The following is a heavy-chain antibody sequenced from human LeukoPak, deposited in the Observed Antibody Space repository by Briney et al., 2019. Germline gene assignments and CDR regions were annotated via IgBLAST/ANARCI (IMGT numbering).Heavy chain of an antibody. CDR2: IRSIVRSI. CDR3: ATGLGSSYYRYFDY. D-gene: IGHD1-26*01. CDR1: GFTFTSYE. Sequence: GRSLRLSCAASGFTFTSYEMNWVRQAPGKGLEWVSLIRSIVRSIDYVHSAKGRFTISRDNAKNSLYLQMDSLRAEDTAVYYCATGLGSSYYRYFDYWGQGTLVTVSS. V-gene: IGHV3-48*03. J-gene: IGHJ4*02.